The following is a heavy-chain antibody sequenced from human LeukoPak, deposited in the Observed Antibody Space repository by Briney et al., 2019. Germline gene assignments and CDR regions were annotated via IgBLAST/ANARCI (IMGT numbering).Heavy chain of an antibody. CDR1: GYTFTSYG. J-gene: IGHJ5*02. D-gene: IGHD2-15*01. CDR2: ISAYNGNT. Sequence: ASVKVSCKASGYTFTSYGISWVRQAPGQGLEWMGWISAYNGNTNYAQKLQGRVTMTEDTSTDTAYMELSSLRSEDTAVYYCATQPGLLANWFDPWGQGTLVTVSS. V-gene: IGHV1-18*01. CDR3: ATQPGLLANWFDP.